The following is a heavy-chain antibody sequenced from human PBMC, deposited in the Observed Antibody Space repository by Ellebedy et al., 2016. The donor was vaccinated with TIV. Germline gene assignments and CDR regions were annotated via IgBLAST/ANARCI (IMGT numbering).Heavy chain of an antibody. D-gene: IGHD3-10*01. CDR2: ISIRSSNI. CDR1: GFSFSSYS. V-gene: IGHV3-21*01. J-gene: IGHJ4*02. CDR3: ARASGSGDIDY. Sequence: GESLKISXAASGFSFSSYSKIWVRQAPGKGLEWVSTISIRSSNIFYADSVKGRFTISEDNAKNSLYLQINSLRAEDTAVYYCARASGSGDIDYWGQGIRVTVSS.